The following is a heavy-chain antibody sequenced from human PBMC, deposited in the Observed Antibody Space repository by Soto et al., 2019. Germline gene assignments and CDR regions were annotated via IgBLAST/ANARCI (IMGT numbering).Heavy chain of an antibody. D-gene: IGHD5-12*01. Sequence: QVQLVESGGCLVKPGGSLRLSCAASGFTFSDYYMSWIRQAPGKGLEWVSYISSSGSTIYYADSVKGRFTISRDNAKNSLYLQMNSLRAEDTAVYYCASARVRGYSGPSYYYYMDVWGKGTTVTVSS. V-gene: IGHV3-11*01. CDR3: ASARVRGYSGPSYYYYMDV. CDR2: ISSSGSTI. CDR1: GFTFSDYY. J-gene: IGHJ6*03.